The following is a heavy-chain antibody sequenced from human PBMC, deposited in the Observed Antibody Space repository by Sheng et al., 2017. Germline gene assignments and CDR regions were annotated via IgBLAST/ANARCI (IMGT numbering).Heavy chain of an antibody. Sequence: QVQLQESGPGLVKPSETLSLTCTVSGGSISSYYWSWIRQPAGKGLEWIGRIYTSGSTNYNPSLKSRVTMSVDTSKNQFSLKLSSVTAADTAVYYCARDSLYYDFWSGTWDYYYMDVWGKGTTVTVSS. D-gene: IGHD3-3*01. V-gene: IGHV4-4*07. J-gene: IGHJ6*03. CDR3: ARDSLYYDFWSGTWDYYYMDV. CDR2: IYTSGST. CDR1: GGSISSYY.